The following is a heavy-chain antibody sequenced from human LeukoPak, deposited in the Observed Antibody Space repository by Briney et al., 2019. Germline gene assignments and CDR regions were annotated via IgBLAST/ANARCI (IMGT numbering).Heavy chain of an antibody. CDR2: IYYSGGT. CDR1: GGSISSSSYY. CDR3: ARATQRYCSGTTCFPYWFDT. Sequence: SETLSPTCTVSGGSISSSSYYWGWIRQPPGKGLEWIGSIYYSGGTYYNPSLKSRVTISVDTSKNQFSLMLSSVTAADTAVYFCARATQRYCSGTTCFPYWFDTWGQGTLATVSS. D-gene: IGHD2-2*01. V-gene: IGHV4-39*07. J-gene: IGHJ5*02.